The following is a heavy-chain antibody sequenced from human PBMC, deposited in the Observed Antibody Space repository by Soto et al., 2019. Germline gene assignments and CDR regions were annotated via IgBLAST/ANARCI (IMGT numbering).Heavy chain of an antibody. D-gene: IGHD3-10*01. J-gene: IGHJ4*02. CDR1: GFSVRGNY. V-gene: IGHV3-53*01. CDR3: VRSMMVRGVLFDL. CDR2: IYSGGSR. Sequence: EVQLVESGGGLIQPGGSRRLSCEVSGFSVRGNYMSWVRQAPGKGLDWVSVIYSGGSRYYADSVRGRFTISRDESQNTLYLQMNNLRAEDTAVYYCVRSMMVRGVLFDLWGRGSLVSVSS.